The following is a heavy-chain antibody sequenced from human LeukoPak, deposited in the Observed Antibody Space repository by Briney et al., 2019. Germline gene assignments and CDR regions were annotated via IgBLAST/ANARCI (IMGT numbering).Heavy chain of an antibody. Sequence: GGSLRLSCAASGFTFSSYAMHWVRQAPGKGLEWVAVISYDGSNKYYADSVKGRFTISRDNSKNTLYLQMNSLRAEDTAVYYCARDSGYSKYDYVWGSYRFGYFDYWGQGTLVTVSS. CDR1: GFTFSSYA. J-gene: IGHJ4*02. CDR2: ISYDGSNK. CDR3: ARDSGYSKYDYVWGSYRFGYFDY. V-gene: IGHV3-30*04. D-gene: IGHD3-16*02.